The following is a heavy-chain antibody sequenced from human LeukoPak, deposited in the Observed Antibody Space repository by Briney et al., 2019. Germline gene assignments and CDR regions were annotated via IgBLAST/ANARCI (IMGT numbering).Heavy chain of an antibody. V-gene: IGHV5-51*01. CDR1: GYSFTNYW. CDR2: IYPADSDT. Sequence: GESLKISCKGSGYSFTNYWIGWVRQMPGKGLEWMGVIYPADSDTRYTPSFQGQVTISADKSSTTAYLQWSSLKASDTAMYYCERPLDEASDGFDIWGQGTMVTVSS. J-gene: IGHJ3*02. CDR3: ERPLDEASDGFDI.